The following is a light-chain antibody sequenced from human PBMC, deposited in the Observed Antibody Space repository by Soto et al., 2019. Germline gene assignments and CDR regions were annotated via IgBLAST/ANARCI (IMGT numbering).Light chain of an antibody. Sequence: QSVLTQPPSVSGTPGQRVTISCSGSSSNVAINPVNWYQHLPGAAPRLLIYETDRRSSGVPDRFSASKSGTSASLAISGLTSEDEADYYCAAWDASLSACVFGNGTKVTVL. CDR2: ETD. J-gene: IGLJ1*01. V-gene: IGLV1-44*01. CDR1: SSNVAINP. CDR3: AAWDASLSACV.